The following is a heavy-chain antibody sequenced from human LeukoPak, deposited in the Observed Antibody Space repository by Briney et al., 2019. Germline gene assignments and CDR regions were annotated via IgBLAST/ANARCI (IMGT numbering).Heavy chain of an antibody. Sequence: SETRSLTWTVATASIATTCSYCDWIRQPPGKGLEWIGSIYYSRSTYYNPSLKSRVTISVDTSKNQFSLKLSSVTAADTAVYCCPRSGQPNLSPFDYGGQGSLVTVSS. V-gene: IGHV4-39*01. CDR3: PRSGQPNLSPFDY. J-gene: IGHJ4*02. CDR1: TASIATTCSY. D-gene: IGHD3-3*01. CDR2: IYYSRST.